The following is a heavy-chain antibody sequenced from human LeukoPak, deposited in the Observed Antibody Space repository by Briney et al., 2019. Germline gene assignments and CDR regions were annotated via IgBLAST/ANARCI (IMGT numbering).Heavy chain of an antibody. Sequence: SVKVSCKASGYTFTSYGISWVRQAPGQGLEWMGGIIPIFGTANYAQKFQGRVTITADESTSTAYMELSSLRSEDTAVYYCARRGIAARCEGCGAFDIWGQGTMVTVSS. D-gene: IGHD6-6*01. J-gene: IGHJ3*02. CDR1: GYTFTSYG. CDR3: ARRGIAARCEGCGAFDI. CDR2: IIPIFGTA. V-gene: IGHV1-69*13.